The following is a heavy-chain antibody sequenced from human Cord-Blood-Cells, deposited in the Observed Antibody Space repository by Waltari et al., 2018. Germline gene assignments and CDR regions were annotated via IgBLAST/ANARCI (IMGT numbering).Heavy chain of an antibody. CDR3: ARGGVTGDSDY. D-gene: IGHD7-27*01. V-gene: IGHV4-34*01. CDR1: GGSFSGYY. CDR2: INHSGST. J-gene: IGHJ4*02. Sequence: QVQLQQWGAGLLKPSETLSLTCAVYGGSFSGYYWSWIRQPPGKGLEWMGEINHSGSTNYNPSLKSRVTISVDTATNPFSLKLSSVTAADTAVYYCARGGVTGDSDYWGQGTLVTVSS.